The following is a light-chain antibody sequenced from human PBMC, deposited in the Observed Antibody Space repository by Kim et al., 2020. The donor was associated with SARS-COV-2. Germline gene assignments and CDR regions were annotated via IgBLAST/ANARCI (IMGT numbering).Light chain of an antibody. J-gene: IGLJ2*01. CDR3: SSYAGYGLGI. CDR1: SSDVGGYNY. CDR2: DVS. Sequence: QSALTQPRSVSGSPGQSVTISCTGTSSDVGGYNYVSWYQQHPGKAPKLMIYDVSKRPSGVPDRFSGSKSGNTASLTISGLQAEDEADYYCSSYAGYGLGIFGGGTKVTVL. V-gene: IGLV2-11*01.